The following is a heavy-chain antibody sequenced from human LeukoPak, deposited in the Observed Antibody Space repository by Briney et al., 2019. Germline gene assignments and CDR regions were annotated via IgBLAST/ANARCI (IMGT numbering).Heavy chain of an antibody. CDR3: PTEKGSSGWYGY. CDR2: IKSKTDGGTT. Sequence: GGSLRLSCAASGFTFSNAWMSWVRQAPGKGLEWVGRIKSKTDGGTTDYAAPVKGRFTISRDDSKNTLYLQMNSLKTEDTAVYYCPTEKGSSGWYGYWGQGTLVTVST. V-gene: IGHV3-15*01. J-gene: IGHJ4*02. D-gene: IGHD6-19*01. CDR1: GFTFSNAW.